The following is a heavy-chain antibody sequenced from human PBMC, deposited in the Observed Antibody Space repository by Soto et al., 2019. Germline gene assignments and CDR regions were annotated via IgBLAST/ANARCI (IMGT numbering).Heavy chain of an antibody. CDR3: AKQQGPGTPYYYAMDV. V-gene: IGHV3-23*01. J-gene: IGHJ6*02. D-gene: IGHD1-1*01. CDR2: IRSSGDRT. CDR1: GFTFSSYA. Sequence: EVQLLESGGGLVQPGGSLRLSCAASGFTFSSYAMSWVRQAPGKGLEWVSVIRSSGDRTYYADSVKGRFTISRDNSKNTLYMQMNSLRAEDTAVYYCAKQQGPGTPYYYAMDVWGRGTTVTGSS.